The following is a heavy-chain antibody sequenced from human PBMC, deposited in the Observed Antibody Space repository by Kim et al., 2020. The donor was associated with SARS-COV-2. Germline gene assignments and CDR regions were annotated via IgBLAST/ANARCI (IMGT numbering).Heavy chain of an antibody. D-gene: IGHD6-19*01. V-gene: IGHV1-24*01. CDR1: GYTLTKLS. CDR3: ATSSAVAVAGWFDP. J-gene: IGHJ5*02. Sequence: ASVKVSCKVSGYTLTKLSMHWVRQAPGQGLEWMGGFDPENGDTIYAQKFQNRVTMTKDTSTDTAYMELRSLRSEDTAVYYCATSSAVAVAGWFDPWGQGTLVTVSS. CDR2: FDPENGDT.